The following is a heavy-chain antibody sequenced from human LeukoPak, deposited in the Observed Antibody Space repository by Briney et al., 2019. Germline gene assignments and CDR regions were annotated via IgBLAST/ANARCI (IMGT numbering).Heavy chain of an antibody. Sequence: GGSLRLSCAASGFTFSSYTMTWVRQAPGKGLEWVSVIYSGGSTFYADSVKGRFTVSRDNSKNTVYLQMNSLRAEDTAVYYCAKALAAAAPYGMDVWGQGTTVTVSS. D-gene: IGHD6-13*01. J-gene: IGHJ6*02. CDR1: GFTFSSYT. CDR2: IYSGGST. V-gene: IGHV3-53*01. CDR3: AKALAAAAPYGMDV.